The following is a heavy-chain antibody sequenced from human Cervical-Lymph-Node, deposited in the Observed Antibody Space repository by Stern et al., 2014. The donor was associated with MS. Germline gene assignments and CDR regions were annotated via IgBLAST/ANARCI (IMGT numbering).Heavy chain of an antibody. CDR1: GFTFSSYS. CDR2: ISSGGSYI. Sequence: QLVESGGGLVKPGGSLRLSCAASGFTFSSYSMNWVRQAPGKGLEWVASISSGGSYIYYADSLKGRFTISRDNAKNSLYLQMRAEDTAVYYCARGRGGNYRYYFDYWGQGTLVTVSS. J-gene: IGHJ4*02. CDR3: ARGRGGNYRYYFDY. V-gene: IGHV3-21*01. D-gene: IGHD4-23*01.